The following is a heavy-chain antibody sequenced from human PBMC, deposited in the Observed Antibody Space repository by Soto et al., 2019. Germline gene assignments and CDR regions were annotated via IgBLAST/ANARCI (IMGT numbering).Heavy chain of an antibody. CDR3: ARDRRVGYYGSGSYPLYDY. D-gene: IGHD3-10*01. V-gene: IGHV3-23*01. J-gene: IGHJ4*02. CDR1: GFTFDNYA. CDR2: ITGSGENT. Sequence: GGSLRLSCAASGFTFDNYAMNWVRQAPGKGLEWVSGITGSGENTYYADSVKGRFTISRDNSKNTLYVQLNSLRVEDTAIYYCARDRRVGYYGSGSYPLYDYWGQGTLVTVSS.